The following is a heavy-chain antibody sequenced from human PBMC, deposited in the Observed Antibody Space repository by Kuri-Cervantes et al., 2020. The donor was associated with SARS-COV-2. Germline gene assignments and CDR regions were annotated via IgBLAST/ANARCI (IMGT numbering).Heavy chain of an antibody. CDR3: AKGARGSLDYLDY. V-gene: IGHV3-23*01. CDR1: GFTFSSYA. Sequence: GGSLRLTCAASGFTFSSYAMSWVRQAPGKGLEWVSAISGSGGSTYYADSVKGRFTISRDTSKNTLYVQMNSLRAEDTAVYYCAKGARGSLDYLDYWGQGTLVTVSS. D-gene: IGHD3-10*01. J-gene: IGHJ4*02. CDR2: ISGSGGST.